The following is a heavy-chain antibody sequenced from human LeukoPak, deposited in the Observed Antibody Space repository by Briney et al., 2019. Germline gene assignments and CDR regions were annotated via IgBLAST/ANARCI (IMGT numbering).Heavy chain of an antibody. Sequence: SETLSLTCTVSGGSISSYYWSWIRQPPGKGLEWIGYIYYSGSTNYNPSLKSRVTISVDTSKNQFSLRLSSVTAADTAVYFCARGRVSSSTWYSTYYYFFYMDFWGKGTTVTVSS. J-gene: IGHJ6*03. CDR3: ARGRVSSSTWYSTYYYFFYMDF. D-gene: IGHD4-11*01. V-gene: IGHV4-59*01. CDR2: IYYSGST. CDR1: GGSISSYY.